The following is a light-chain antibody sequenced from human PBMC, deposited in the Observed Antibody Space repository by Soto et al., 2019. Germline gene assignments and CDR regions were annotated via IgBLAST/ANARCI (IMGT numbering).Light chain of an antibody. V-gene: IGLV1-40*01. CDR2: GNN. Sequence: QSVLTQPPSVSGAPGQRVTISCTGRSSNIGAGYDVHWYQQLPGTAPKLLIYGNNNRPSGVPDRFSGSKSGTSASLAITGLQAEDESDYYCQSYDSSLSGSDVFGTGTKLTVL. CDR3: QSYDSSLSGSDV. CDR1: SSNIGAGYD. J-gene: IGLJ1*01.